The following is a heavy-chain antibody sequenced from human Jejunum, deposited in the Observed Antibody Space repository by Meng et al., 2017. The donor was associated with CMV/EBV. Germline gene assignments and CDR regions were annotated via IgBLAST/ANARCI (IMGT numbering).Heavy chain of an antibody. J-gene: IGHJ5*02. Sequence: SGFDFTSYWIGWVRQKPGKGLELMGIIYPRDSDTRYSPSFEGQVTMSADPSINTTYLHWSSLKASDTAVYYCTKMVFSAYNWFDPWGQGTRVTVSS. D-gene: IGHD2-8*01. V-gene: IGHV5-51*01. CDR2: IYPRDSDT. CDR3: TKMVFSAYNWFDP. CDR1: GFDFTSYW.